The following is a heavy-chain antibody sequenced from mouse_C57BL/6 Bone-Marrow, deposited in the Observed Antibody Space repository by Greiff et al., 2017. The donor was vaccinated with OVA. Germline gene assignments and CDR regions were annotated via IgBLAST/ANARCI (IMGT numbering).Heavy chain of an antibody. V-gene: IGHV5-9-1*02. CDR1: GFTFSSYA. D-gene: IGHD2-1*01. Sequence: DVHLVESGEGLVKPGGSLKLSCVASGFTFSSYAMSWVRQTPEKRLEWVAYISSGGDYIYYADTVKGRFTISRDNARNTLYLQMSSLKSEDTAMYYCTRLLDAMDYWGQGTSVTVSS. J-gene: IGHJ4*01. CDR2: ISSGGDYI. CDR3: TRLLDAMDY.